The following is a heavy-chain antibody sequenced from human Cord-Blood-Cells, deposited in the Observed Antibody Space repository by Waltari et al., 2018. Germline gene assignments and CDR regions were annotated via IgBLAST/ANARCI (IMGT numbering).Heavy chain of an antibody. J-gene: IGHJ4*02. Sequence: QVQLQESGPGLVKPSETLSLTCAVSGYSISSGYYWRWIRQPPGKGLEWFGSSYHSGSTYYNPALKSRVTRSVDTSKNRFSLKLGAVTAADTAVYYCARDKGDYDFWSGYYFDYWGQGTLVTVSS. CDR1: GYSISSGYY. CDR2: SYHSGST. V-gene: IGHV4-38-2*02. CDR3: ARDKGDYDFWSGYYFDY. D-gene: IGHD3-3*01.